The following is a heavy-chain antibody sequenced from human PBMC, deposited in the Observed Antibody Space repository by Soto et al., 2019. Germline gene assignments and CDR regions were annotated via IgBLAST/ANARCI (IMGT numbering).Heavy chain of an antibody. CDR1: GGSISSGGYY. V-gene: IGHV4-31*03. CDR3: ARVHGDFWSGYLDY. CDR2: IYYSGST. Sequence: SETLSLTCTVSGGSISSGGYYWSWIRQHPGKGLEWIGYIYYSGSTYYNPSLKSRVTISVDTSKNQFSLKLSSVTAADTAVYYCARVHGDFWSGYLDYWGQGTLVTVSS. D-gene: IGHD3-3*01. J-gene: IGHJ4*02.